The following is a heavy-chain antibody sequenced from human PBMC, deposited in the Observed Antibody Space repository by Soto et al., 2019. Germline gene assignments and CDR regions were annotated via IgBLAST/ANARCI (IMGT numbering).Heavy chain of an antibody. Sequence: SETLSLTCTVSGGSISSYYWSWIRQPAGKGLEWIGRIYTSGSTNYNPSLKSRVTMSLDASKNQFSLKLTSVTAADTALYYCARGNCSSPNCYSFSGYYGMDVWGQGTTVTVSS. CDR3: ARGNCSSPNCYSFSGYYGMDV. CDR2: IYTSGST. CDR1: GGSISSYY. J-gene: IGHJ6*02. V-gene: IGHV4-4*07. D-gene: IGHD2-2*01.